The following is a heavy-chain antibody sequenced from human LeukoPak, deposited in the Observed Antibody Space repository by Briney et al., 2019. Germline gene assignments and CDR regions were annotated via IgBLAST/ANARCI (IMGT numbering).Heavy chain of an antibody. Sequence: GGSLRLSCAASGFTFSSYWMHWVRQAPGKGLVWFSRINSDGSSTSYADSVKGRFTISRDNAKNTLYLQMNSLRAEDTAVYYCARGNGDYEGGLDYWGQGTLVTVSS. V-gene: IGHV3-74*01. CDR2: INSDGSST. J-gene: IGHJ4*02. CDR3: ARGNGDYEGGLDY. D-gene: IGHD4-17*01. CDR1: GFTFSSYW.